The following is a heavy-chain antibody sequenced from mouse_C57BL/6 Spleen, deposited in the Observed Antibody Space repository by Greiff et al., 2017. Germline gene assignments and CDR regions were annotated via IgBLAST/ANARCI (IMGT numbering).Heavy chain of an antibody. Sequence: EVHLVESGGGLVKPGGSLKLSCAASGFTFSDYGMHWVRQAPEKGLEWVAYISSGSSTIYYADTVKGRFTISRDNAKNTLFLQMTSLRSEDTSMYYCARRDLWFAYWGQGLWSLSLQ. D-gene: IGHD3-3*01. J-gene: IGHJ3*01. CDR2: ISSGSSTI. V-gene: IGHV5-17*01. CDR1: GFTFSDYG. CDR3: ARRDLWFAY.